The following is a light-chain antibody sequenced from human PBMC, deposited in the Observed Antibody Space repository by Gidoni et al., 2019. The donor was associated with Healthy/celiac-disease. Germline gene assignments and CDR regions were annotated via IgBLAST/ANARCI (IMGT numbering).Light chain of an antibody. CDR3: SSYAGSNNGV. CDR1: SSDVGGYNY. V-gene: IGLV2-8*01. CDR2: EVS. Sequence: QSALTQPPSAPGSPGKSVTISCTGTSSDVGGYNYVSWYQQHPGKAPKLMIYEVSKRPSGVPDRFSGSKSGNTASLTVSGLQAEDEADYYCSSYAGSNNGVFGGGTKLTVL. J-gene: IGLJ2*01.